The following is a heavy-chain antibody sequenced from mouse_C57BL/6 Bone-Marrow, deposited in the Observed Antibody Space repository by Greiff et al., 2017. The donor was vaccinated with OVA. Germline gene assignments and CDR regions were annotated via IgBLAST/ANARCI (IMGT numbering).Heavy chain of an antibody. CDR2: INPNNGGT. V-gene: IGHV1-26*01. D-gene: IGHD1-1*01. Sequence: QLQQSGPELVKPGASVKISCKASGYTFTDYYMNWVKQSHGKSLEWIGDINPNNGGTSYNQKFKGKATLTVDKSSSTAYMELRSLTSEDSAVYYCAIHGSSSYYFDYWGQGTTLTVSS. CDR1: GYTFTDYY. J-gene: IGHJ2*01. CDR3: AIHGSSSYYFDY.